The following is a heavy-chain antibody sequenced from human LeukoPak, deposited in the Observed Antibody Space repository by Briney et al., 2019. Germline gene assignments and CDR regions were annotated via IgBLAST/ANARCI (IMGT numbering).Heavy chain of an antibody. Sequence: SETLSLTCTVSGGSISSGSYYWSWIRQPAGKGLEWIVRIDTSGSTNYNPSLKSRVIISVYTSKNQFSLKLSSVTAPDTAVYYCARGGSGWYQWFDPWGQGTLVTVSS. J-gene: IGHJ5*02. CDR1: GGSISSGSYY. CDR2: IDTSGST. V-gene: IGHV4-61*02. CDR3: ARGGSGWYQWFDP. D-gene: IGHD6-19*01.